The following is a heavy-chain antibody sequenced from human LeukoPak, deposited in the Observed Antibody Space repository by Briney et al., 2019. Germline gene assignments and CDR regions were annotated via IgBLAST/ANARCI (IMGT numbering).Heavy chain of an antibody. CDR1: GGAISSSSSH. CDR3: AGKSGGRTTQIAY. D-gene: IGHD2/OR15-2a*01. V-gene: IGHV4-39*07. J-gene: IGHJ4*02. CDR2: IYRSGSP. Sequence: SASLSLTCTVSGGAISSSSSHWGRHRQSHGTGLDWVGNIYRSGSPDYSPSFKGRVTIAIVTSENHFSLKLSSVPAADPAVYYCAGKSGGRTTQIAYWCQGALVTVVS.